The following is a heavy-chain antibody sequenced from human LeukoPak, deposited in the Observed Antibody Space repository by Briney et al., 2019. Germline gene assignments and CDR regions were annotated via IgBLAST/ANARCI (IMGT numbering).Heavy chain of an antibody. CDR1: GFIFSSYS. Sequence: GGSLRLSCAASGFIFSSYSMNWVRQAPGKGLEWASSISSSSSYTYYGDSVKGRFTISRDNAKNSLYLQMNSLRAEDTAVYFCARGPQKYCSSSSCYSDYWGQGTLVTVSS. CDR3: ARGPQKYCSSSSCYSDY. D-gene: IGHD2-2*01. CDR2: ISSSSSYT. V-gene: IGHV3-21*01. J-gene: IGHJ4*02.